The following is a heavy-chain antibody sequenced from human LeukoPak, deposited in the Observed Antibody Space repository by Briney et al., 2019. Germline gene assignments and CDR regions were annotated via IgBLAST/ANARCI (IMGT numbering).Heavy chain of an antibody. J-gene: IGHJ4*02. D-gene: IGHD6-19*01. CDR2: VDRGGDT. CDR3: ARAPIYSSGWYGDY. Sequence: GGSLRLSCAASGFTVSSNHMSWVRQAPGKGLEWVSVVDRGGDTFYADSVKGRFTISRDNSKNTLYPQMNSLRAEDTAVYYCARAPIYSSGWYGDYWGQGTLVTVSS. CDR1: GFTVSSNH. V-gene: IGHV3-53*01.